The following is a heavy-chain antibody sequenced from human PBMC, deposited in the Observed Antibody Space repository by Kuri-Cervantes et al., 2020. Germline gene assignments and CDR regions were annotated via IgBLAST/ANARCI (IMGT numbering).Heavy chain of an antibody. Sequence: GGSLRLSCAASGFTFSSYWMHWVRQAPGKGLAWVSRINSGGSTYYADSVKGRFTISRDNSKNTLYLQMSGLRAEDTAVYYCAKDKPDCSSTSCYRGVFDYWGQGTLVTVSS. CDR3: AKDKPDCSSTSCYRGVFDY. D-gene: IGHD2-2*01. J-gene: IGHJ4*02. CDR1: GFTFSSYW. V-gene: IGHV3-74*01. CDR2: INSGGST.